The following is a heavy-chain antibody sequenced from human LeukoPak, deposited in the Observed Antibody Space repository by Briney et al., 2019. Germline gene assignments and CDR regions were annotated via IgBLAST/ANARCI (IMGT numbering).Heavy chain of an antibody. CDR1: GGTFSSYA. CDR2: IIPILGIA. Sequence: SVKVSCKASGGTFSSYAISWVRQAPGQGLEWMGRIIPILGIANYAQKFQGRVTITADKSTSTAYMELSSLRSEDTAVYYCARVRGDTYCSGGSCHSFGYYYYYYGMDVWGQGTTVTVSS. J-gene: IGHJ6*02. V-gene: IGHV1-69*04. CDR3: ARVRGDTYCSGGSCHSFGYYYYYYGMDV. D-gene: IGHD2-15*01.